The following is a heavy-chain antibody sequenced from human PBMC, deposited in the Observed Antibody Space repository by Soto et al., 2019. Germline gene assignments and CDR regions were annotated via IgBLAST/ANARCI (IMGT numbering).Heavy chain of an antibody. D-gene: IGHD1-26*01. CDR2: IYYSGST. V-gene: IGHV4-59*01. Sequence: SETLSLTCTVSGGSISSYYWSWIRQPPGKGLEWIGYIYYSGSTNYNPSLKSRVTISVDTSKNQFSLKLSSVTAADTAVYYCARDNRGATLYYYYGMDVWGQGTTVTVSS. J-gene: IGHJ6*02. CDR1: GGSISSYY. CDR3: ARDNRGATLYYYYGMDV.